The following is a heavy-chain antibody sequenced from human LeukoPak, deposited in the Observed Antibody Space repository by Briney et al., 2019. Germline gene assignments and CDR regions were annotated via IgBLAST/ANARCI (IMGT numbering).Heavy chain of an antibody. D-gene: IGHD3-3*01. Sequence: PGGSLRLSCAASGFTFSDYYMSWIRQAPGKGLEWVSYISSSGTTIYYADSVKGRFTISRDNAKNSLYLQMNDLRAGDTAVYYCARGGGVRFLEWLLSDNWFDPWGQGTLVTVSS. CDR3: ARGGGVRFLEWLLSDNWFDP. CDR1: GFTFSDYY. J-gene: IGHJ5*02. CDR2: ISSSGTTI. V-gene: IGHV3-11*04.